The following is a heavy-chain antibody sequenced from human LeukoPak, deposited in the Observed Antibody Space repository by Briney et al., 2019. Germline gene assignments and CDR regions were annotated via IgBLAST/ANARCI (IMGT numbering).Heavy chain of an antibody. J-gene: IGHJ5*02. V-gene: IGHV1-18*01. CDR1: GYTFTSYG. D-gene: IGHD3-9*01. CDR2: ISAYNGNT. Sequence: ASVKVSCKASGYTFTSYGISWVRQAPGQGLEWMGWISAYNGNTNYAQKLQGRVTMTTGTSTSTAYTELRSLRSDDTAVYYCARTHYDTLTGEANWFDPWGQGTLVTVSS. CDR3: ARTHYDTLTGEANWFDP.